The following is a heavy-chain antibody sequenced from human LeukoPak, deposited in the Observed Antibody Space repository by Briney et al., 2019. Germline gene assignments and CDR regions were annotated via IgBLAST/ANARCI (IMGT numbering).Heavy chain of an antibody. Sequence: SETLSLTCTVSGGSISGYYWSWIRQPAGKGLEWIGRIYTSGSTNYNPSLKSRVTMSVDTSKNQFSLKLSSVTAADTAVYYCARAEGGSGYYYLNYYYYMDVWGKGTTVTVSS. CDR1: GGSISGYY. CDR2: IYTSGST. CDR3: ARAEGGSGYYYLNYYYYMDV. V-gene: IGHV4-4*07. D-gene: IGHD3-22*01. J-gene: IGHJ6*03.